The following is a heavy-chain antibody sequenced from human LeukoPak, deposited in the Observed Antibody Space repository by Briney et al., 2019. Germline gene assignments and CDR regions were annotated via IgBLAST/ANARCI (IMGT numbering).Heavy chain of an antibody. Sequence: GGSLRLSCAASGFTFSSYSMNWVRQAPGKGLEWVGVISYDGSNKYYADSVKGRFTISRDNSKNTLYLQMNSLRAEDTAVYYCARIGSGGWSYYYYYMDVWGKGTTVTISS. CDR2: ISYDGSNK. J-gene: IGHJ6*03. V-gene: IGHV3-30*03. CDR1: GFTFSSYS. CDR3: ARIGSGGWSYYYYYMDV. D-gene: IGHD3-10*01.